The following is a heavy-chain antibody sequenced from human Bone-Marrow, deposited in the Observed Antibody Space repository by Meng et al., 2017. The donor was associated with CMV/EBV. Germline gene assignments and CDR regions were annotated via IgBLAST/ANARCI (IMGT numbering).Heavy chain of an antibody. CDR2: IWYDASNK. D-gene: IGHD3-3*01. CDR3: AKVFSSGRSGPQSDDFCSAYIYAMDV. Sequence: GESLKISLATSGFTFTYYAMHWVRQAPGKGLGWVAIIWYDASNKYYADSVKGRFTISRDNSKRTLYVQMNSLRVEDTATYYSAKVFSSGRSGPQSDDFCSAYIYAMDVWGRGTTVTVSS. CDR1: GFTFTYYA. J-gene: IGHJ6*02. V-gene: IGHV3-33*06.